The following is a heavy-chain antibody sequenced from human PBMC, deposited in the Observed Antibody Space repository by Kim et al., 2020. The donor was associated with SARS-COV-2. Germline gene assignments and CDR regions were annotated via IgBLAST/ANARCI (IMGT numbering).Heavy chain of an antibody. V-gene: IGHV5-51*01. D-gene: IGHD3-10*01. J-gene: IGHJ6*02. CDR3: ARRGGGSGKYYYYYGMDV. Sequence: GESLKISCKGSGYSFTSYWIGWVRQMPGKGLEWMGIIYPGDSDTRYSPSFQGQVTISADKSISTAYLQWSSLKASDTAMYYCARRGGGSGKYYYYYGMDVWGQGTTVTVSS. CDR1: GYSFTSYW. CDR2: IYPGDSDT.